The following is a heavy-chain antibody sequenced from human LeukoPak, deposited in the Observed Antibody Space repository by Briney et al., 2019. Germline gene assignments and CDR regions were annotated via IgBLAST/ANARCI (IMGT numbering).Heavy chain of an antibody. CDR3: ARPSGYSSGWYSWDY. CDR2: IYPGDSDT. J-gene: IGHJ4*02. D-gene: IGHD6-19*01. Sequence: GESPKISCKGSGYSFTSYWIGWVRQMPGKGLEWMGIIYPGDSDTRYSPSFQGQVTISADKSISTAYLQWSSLKASDTAMYYCARPSGYSSGWYSWDYWGQGTLVTVSS. V-gene: IGHV5-51*01. CDR1: GYSFTSYW.